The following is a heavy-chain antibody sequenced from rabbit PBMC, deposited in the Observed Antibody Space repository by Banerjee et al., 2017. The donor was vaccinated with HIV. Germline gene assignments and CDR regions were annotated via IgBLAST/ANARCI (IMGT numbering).Heavy chain of an antibody. CDR2: IHAGSSGTT. J-gene: IGHJ4*01. D-gene: IGHD4-2*01. Sequence: QSLEESGGDLVKPGASLTLTCTASGFSFSSSYYMCWVRQAPGKGLEWIACIHAGSSGTTHYASWAKGRFTISKTSSTTVTLQMTSLTAADTATYFCARGAGIHYADLWGQGTLVTVS. CDR1: GFSFSSSYY. CDR3: ARGAGIHYADL. V-gene: IGHV1S40*01.